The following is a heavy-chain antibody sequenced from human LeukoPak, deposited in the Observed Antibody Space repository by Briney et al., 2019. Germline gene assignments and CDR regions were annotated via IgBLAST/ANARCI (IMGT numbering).Heavy chain of an antibody. CDR1: GGTFSSYA. J-gene: IGHJ4*02. Sequence: GSSVKVFCKASGGTFSSYAISWVRQAPGQGLEWMGGIIPIFGTANYAQKFQGRATITADESTSTAYMELSSLRSEDTAVYYCARLTAMARRDDYWGQGTLVTVSS. CDR3: ARLTAMARRDDY. CDR2: IIPIFGTA. V-gene: IGHV1-69*01. D-gene: IGHD5-18*01.